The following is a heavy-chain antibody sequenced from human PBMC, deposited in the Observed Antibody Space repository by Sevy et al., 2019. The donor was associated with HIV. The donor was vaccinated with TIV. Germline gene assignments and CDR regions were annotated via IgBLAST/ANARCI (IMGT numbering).Heavy chain of an antibody. V-gene: IGHV5-51*01. Sequence: GESLKISCKGSGYSFTNYWIGWVRRMPGKGLELMGIIYPGDSDTRYSPSFQGQVTISADKSISTAYLQWRSLRASDTTMYYCARFGSYRLAYYGMDVWGQGTTVTVSS. J-gene: IGHJ6*02. CDR3: ARFGSYRLAYYGMDV. CDR1: GYSFTNYW. D-gene: IGHD2-15*01. CDR2: IYPGDSDT.